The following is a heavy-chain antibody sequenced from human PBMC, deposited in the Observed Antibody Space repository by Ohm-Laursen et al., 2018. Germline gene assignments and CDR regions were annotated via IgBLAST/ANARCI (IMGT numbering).Heavy chain of an antibody. CDR2: MNPNSGNT. CDR3: ARVPRKAMVRGVGWFDP. CDR1: GYTFTGYY. V-gene: IGHV1-8*02. J-gene: IGHJ5*02. D-gene: IGHD3-10*01. Sequence: SVKVSCKASGYTFTGYYMHWVRQATGQGLEWMGWMNPNSGNTGYAQKFQGRVTMTRNTSISTAYMELSSLRSEDTAVYYCARVPRKAMVRGVGWFDPWGQGTLVTVSS.